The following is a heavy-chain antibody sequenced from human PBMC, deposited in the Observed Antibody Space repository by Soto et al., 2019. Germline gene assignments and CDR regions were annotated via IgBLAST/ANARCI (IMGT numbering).Heavy chain of an antibody. D-gene: IGHD3-16*01. CDR1: GFTFSGSA. J-gene: IGHJ4*02. V-gene: IGHV3-73*02. Sequence: EVQLVESGGGLVQPGGSLKLSCAASGFTFSGSAMHWVRQASGKGLEWVGRIRSKANSYATAYAASVKGRFTISRDDSKNTAYLQMNSLKTEDTAVYYCTTLLWRGLPIDYWGQGTLVTVSS. CDR2: IRSKANSYAT. CDR3: TTLLWRGLPIDY.